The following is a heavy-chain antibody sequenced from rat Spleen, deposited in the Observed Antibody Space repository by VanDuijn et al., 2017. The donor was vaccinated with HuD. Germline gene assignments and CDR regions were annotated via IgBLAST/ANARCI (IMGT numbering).Heavy chain of an antibody. V-gene: IGHV5-58*01. D-gene: IGHD1-12*01. J-gene: IGHJ1*01. CDR1: GFTFSRYW. CDR2: ISNDGGTT. CDR3: ARHGRDSYAHWYFDF. Sequence: EVQLAETGGGLVQPGRSLKLSCVASGFTFSRYWMYWVRQAPGKGLEWISSISNDGGTTYYPDSVKGRFTISRDNAENTVYLQMNSLRSEDTATYYCARHGRDSYAHWYFDFWGPGTMVTVSS.